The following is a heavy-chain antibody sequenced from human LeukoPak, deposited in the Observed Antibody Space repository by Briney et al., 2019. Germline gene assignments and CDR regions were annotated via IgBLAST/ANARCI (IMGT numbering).Heavy chain of an antibody. Sequence: GESLKISCKGSGYSFTSYWIGWVGQMPGKGLDWMGIIYPGDSDSRYSPSFQGQVTISADKSISTAYLQWSSLKASDTAMYYCARPQTMVRGVSGPDYWGQGTLVTVSS. V-gene: IGHV5-51*01. CDR2: IYPGDSDS. J-gene: IGHJ4*02. D-gene: IGHD3-10*01. CDR1: GYSFTSYW. CDR3: ARPQTMVRGVSGPDY.